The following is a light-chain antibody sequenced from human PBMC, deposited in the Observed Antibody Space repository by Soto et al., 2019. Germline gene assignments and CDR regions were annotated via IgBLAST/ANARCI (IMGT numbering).Light chain of an antibody. CDR3: QAWDSVSDVV. CDR2: QDT. V-gene: IGLV3-1*01. CDR1: KLGDKF. Sequence: SYELTQPPSVSVSPGQTASITCSGAKLGDKFTCWYQQKPGQSPVLLIYQDTRRPSGIPERFSGSNSGNTTTLTISGTQAMDEADYYCQAWDSVSDVVFGGGPKLTVL. J-gene: IGLJ2*01.